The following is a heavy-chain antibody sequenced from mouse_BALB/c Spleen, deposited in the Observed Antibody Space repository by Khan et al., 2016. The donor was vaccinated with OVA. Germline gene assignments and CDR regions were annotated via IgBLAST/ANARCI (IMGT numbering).Heavy chain of an antibody. CDR2: ISYCGST. V-gene: IGHV3-2*02. J-gene: IGHJ4*01. CDR1: GYSITSDYA. CDR3: ARKNFYGYAMDY. Sequence: EVKLLESGPGLVKPSQSLSLTCTVTGYSITSDYAWDWIRQFPGNKLEWMGYISYCGSTSYNPSLKSRISITRDTSKNQFFLQLNSVTTVDTATXYCARKNFYGYAMDYWGQGTSVTVSS. D-gene: IGHD1-1*01.